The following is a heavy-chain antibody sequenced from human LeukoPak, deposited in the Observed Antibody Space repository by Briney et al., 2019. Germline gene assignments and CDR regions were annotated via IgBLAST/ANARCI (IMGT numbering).Heavy chain of an antibody. CDR1: GFTSSSYA. J-gene: IGHJ4*02. CDR3: AKEKSSGCAAFDY. Sequence: GGSLRLSCAASGFTSSSYAISWVRQAPGKGLEWVSAISGSGGSTYYADSVKGRFTISRDNSKNTLYLQMNSLRAEDTAVYYCAKEKSSGCAAFDYWGQGNLVTVSS. V-gene: IGHV3-23*01. CDR2: ISGSGGST. D-gene: IGHD6-19*01.